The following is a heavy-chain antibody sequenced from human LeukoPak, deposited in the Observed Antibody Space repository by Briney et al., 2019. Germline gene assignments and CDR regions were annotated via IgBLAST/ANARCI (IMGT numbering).Heavy chain of an antibody. CDR1: GFTFSDYY. CDR3: AREQYYYDSSGYSKSFDY. Sequence: GGSLGLSCAASGFTFSDYYMSWIRQAPGKGLEWVSYISSSGSTIYYADSVKGRFTISRDNAKNSLYLQMNSLRAEDTAVYYCAREQYYYDSSGYSKSFDYWGQGTLVTVSS. V-gene: IGHV3-11*04. CDR2: ISSSGSTI. J-gene: IGHJ4*02. D-gene: IGHD3-22*01.